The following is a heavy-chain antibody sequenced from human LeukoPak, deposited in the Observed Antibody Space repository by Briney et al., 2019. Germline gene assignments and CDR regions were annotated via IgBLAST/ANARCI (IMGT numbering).Heavy chain of an antibody. D-gene: IGHD1-26*01. V-gene: IGHV3-48*01. CDR1: GFTFSSYS. Sequence: GGSLRLSCAASGFTFSSYSMNWVRQAPGKGLEWVSYISSSSSTIYYADSVKGRFTISRDNAKNSLYLQMSSLRAEDTAVYYCARLGFDPWGQGTLATVSS. J-gene: IGHJ5*02. CDR2: ISSSSSTI. CDR3: ARLGFDP.